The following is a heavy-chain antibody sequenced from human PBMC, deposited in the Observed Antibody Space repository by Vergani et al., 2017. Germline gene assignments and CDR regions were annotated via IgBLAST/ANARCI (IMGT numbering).Heavy chain of an antibody. CDR1: GGTFSSYS. Sequence: QVQLVQSGAEVKKPGSSVKVSCTASGGTFSSYSISWVRQAPGQGLEWMGGIIPIFGTTNYAQKFQGRVTITAYESTSTVYMELSRLRSEDTAVYYWAREWAAYYYDSSGFRCTWFDHWGQGTLVTVSS. V-gene: IGHV1-69*01. J-gene: IGHJ5*02. D-gene: IGHD3-22*01. CDR2: IIPIFGTT. CDR3: AREWAAYYYDSSGFRCTWFDH.